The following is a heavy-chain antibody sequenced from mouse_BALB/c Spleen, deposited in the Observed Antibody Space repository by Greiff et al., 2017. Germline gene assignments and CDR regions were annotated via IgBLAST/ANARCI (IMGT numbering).Heavy chain of an antibody. CDR1: GYSITSDYA. Sequence: EVKLMESGPGLVKPSQSLSLTCTATGYSITSDYAWNWIRQSPGNKLEWMGYISYSGSTSYNPSLKSRISITRDTSKNQFFLQLNSVTTEDTATYYCAVYDTWFAYWGQGTLVTVSA. J-gene: IGHJ3*01. V-gene: IGHV3-2*02. CDR3: AVYDTWFAY. CDR2: ISYSGST. D-gene: IGHD2-3*01.